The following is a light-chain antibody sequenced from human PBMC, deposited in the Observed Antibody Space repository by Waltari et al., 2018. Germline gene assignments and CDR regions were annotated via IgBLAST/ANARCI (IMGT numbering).Light chain of an antibody. V-gene: IGLV2-14*01. CDR2: EVS. J-gene: IGLJ2*01. CDR3: SAYAGNDLVI. CDR1: SSDGVSYNH. Sequence: QSALTQPASVSGSPGQSITISCTGTSSDGVSYNHVSWYQQHPGKAPKLMIYEVSNRPSGLSDRFSGSKSGNTASLTISELQAEDEADYYCSAYAGNDLVIFGGGTKLTVL.